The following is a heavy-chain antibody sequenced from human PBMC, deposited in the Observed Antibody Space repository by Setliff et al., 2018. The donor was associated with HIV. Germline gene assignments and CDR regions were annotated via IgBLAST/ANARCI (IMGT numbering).Heavy chain of an antibody. CDR1: GYTFTSYD. D-gene: IGHD5-12*01. J-gene: IGHJ4*02. V-gene: IGHV1-18*01. CDR3: ARSEGQWLRPEGALCDY. CDR2: MSTYNGNT. Sequence: GASVKVSCKASGYTFTSYDISWVRQAPGQGLEWMGWMSTYNGNTNYAQKVQGRVTMTTDTSTSTAYMELRSLGSDDTAVYYCARSEGQWLRPEGALCDYWGQGTLVTVSS.